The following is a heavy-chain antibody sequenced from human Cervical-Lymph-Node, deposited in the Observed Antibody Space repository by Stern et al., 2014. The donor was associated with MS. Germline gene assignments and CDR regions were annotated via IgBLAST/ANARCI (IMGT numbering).Heavy chain of an antibody. CDR2: INPSRNTT. CDR3: ARDASGTYSSLDY. CDR1: GYTFRKYY. V-gene: IGHV1-46*03. Sequence: QVQLVQSGAEVKKPGASLKVSCKASGYTFRKYYMHWVRQAPGQGLEWVGIINPSRNTTSHAQKFQDRVTISKGTSTSTVYMELSSLRSEDTAVYYCARDASGTYSSLDYWGQGTLVTVSS. D-gene: IGHD1-26*01. J-gene: IGHJ4*02.